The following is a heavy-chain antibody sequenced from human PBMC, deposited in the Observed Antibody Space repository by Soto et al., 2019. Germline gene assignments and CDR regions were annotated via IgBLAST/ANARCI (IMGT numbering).Heavy chain of an antibody. CDR1: GGSFSGYY. CDR2: INHSGST. D-gene: IGHD4-17*01. Sequence: SETLSLTCAVYGGSFSGYYWNWIRQPPGKGLEWIGEINHSGSTNYNPSLKSRVTISVDTSKNQFSLKLSSVTAADTAVYYCARAQRGGTATLDYWGQGTLVTVSS. V-gene: IGHV4-34*01. J-gene: IGHJ4*02. CDR3: ARAQRGGTATLDY.